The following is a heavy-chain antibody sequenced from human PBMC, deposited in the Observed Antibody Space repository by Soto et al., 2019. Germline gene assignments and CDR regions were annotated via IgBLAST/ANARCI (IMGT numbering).Heavy chain of an antibody. CDR3: VRDLTTSDI. CDR1: GFTFSSYA. J-gene: IGHJ3*02. V-gene: IGHV3-74*01. CDR2: ISADGSIA. Sequence: PGGSLRLSCAASGFTFSSYAMSWVRQAPGEGLVWVSPISADGSIASYAESVKGRFTISRDNAKNTLFLQMDNLRAEDTALYYCVRDLTTSDIWGQGTRVTVSS. D-gene: IGHD1-1*01.